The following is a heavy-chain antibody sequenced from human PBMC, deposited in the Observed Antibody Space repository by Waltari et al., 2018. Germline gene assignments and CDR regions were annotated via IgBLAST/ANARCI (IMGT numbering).Heavy chain of an antibody. V-gene: IGHV4-34*01. CDR3: ARVNDSSGYYRYYFDY. J-gene: IGHJ4*02. D-gene: IGHD3-22*01. CDR2: INHSGST. CDR1: GGSFSVYY. Sequence: QVQLQQWGAGLLKPSETLSLTCAVYGGSFSVYYWGWIRRPPGKGLEWIGEINHSGSTNYNPSLKSRVTISVDTSKNQFSLKLSSVTAADTAVYYCARVNDSSGYYRYYFDYWGQGTLVTVSS.